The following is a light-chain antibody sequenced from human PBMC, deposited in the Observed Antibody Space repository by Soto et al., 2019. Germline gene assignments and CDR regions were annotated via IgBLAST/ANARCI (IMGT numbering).Light chain of an antibody. CDR2: DAS. V-gene: IGKV1-5*01. CDR3: QQYNAYSPWT. CDR1: QSISSY. J-gene: IGKJ1*01. Sequence: DIQMTQSPSSLSASVGDRVTITCRASQSISSYLNWYQQKPGKAPKLLIYDASRLESGVPSRFAGSGSGTEFTLTISSLQPDDVATYYCQQYNAYSPWTFGQGTKVDI.